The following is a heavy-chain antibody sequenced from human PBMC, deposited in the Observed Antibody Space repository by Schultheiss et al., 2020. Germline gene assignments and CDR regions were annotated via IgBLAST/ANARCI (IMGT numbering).Heavy chain of an antibody. Sequence: SETLSLTCTVSGGSISSGGYYWSWIRQHPGKGLEWIGEINHSGSTNYNPSLKSRVTISVDTSKNQFSLKLSSVTAADTAVYYCARRKAYYGSGRVYYYGMDVWGQGTTVTVSS. V-gene: IGHV4-31*03. CDR3: ARRKAYYGSGRVYYYGMDV. J-gene: IGHJ6*02. D-gene: IGHD3-10*01. CDR2: INHSGST. CDR1: GGSISSGGYY.